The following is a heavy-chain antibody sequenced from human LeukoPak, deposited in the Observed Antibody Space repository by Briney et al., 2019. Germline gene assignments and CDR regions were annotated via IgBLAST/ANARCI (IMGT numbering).Heavy chain of an antibody. CDR2: INPSGGST. CDR1: GYTFTSYY. CDR3: ARDYLVATIDYYYGMDV. D-gene: IGHD5-12*01. Sequence: ASVKVSCKASGYTFTSYYMHWVRQAPGQGLEWMGIINPSGGSTSYAQKFQGRVTMTRDTSTSTVYMELSSLRSEDTAVYYCARDYLVATIDYYYGMDVWGQGTTVTVSS. V-gene: IGHV1-46*01. J-gene: IGHJ6*02.